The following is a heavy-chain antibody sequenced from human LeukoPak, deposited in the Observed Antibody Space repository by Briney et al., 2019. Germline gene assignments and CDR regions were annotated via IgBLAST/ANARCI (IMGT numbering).Heavy chain of an antibody. V-gene: IGHV1-18*01. CDR3: ATGRWELRQSSAFDI. Sequence: ASVKVSCKASGYTFTSYGISWVRQAPGQGLEWMGWISAYNGNTNYAQKLQGRVTMTEDTSTDTAYMELSSLRSEDTAVYYCATGRWELRQSSAFDIWGQGTMVTVSS. CDR1: GYTFTSYG. CDR2: ISAYNGNT. J-gene: IGHJ3*02. D-gene: IGHD1-26*01.